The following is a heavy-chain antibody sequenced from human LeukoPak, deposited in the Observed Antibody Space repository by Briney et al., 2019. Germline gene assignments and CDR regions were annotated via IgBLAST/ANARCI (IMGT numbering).Heavy chain of an antibody. CDR2: IYHSGST. D-gene: IGHD6-13*01. CDR3: ARDRSAAPADY. CDR1: GGSISSGGYY. Sequence: TASETLSLTCTVSGGSISSGGYYWSWIRQPPGKGLEWIGYIYHSGSTYYNPSLKSRVTISVDRSKNQFSLKLSSVTAADTAVYYCARDRSAAPADYWGQGTLVTVSS. J-gene: IGHJ4*02. V-gene: IGHV4-30-2*01.